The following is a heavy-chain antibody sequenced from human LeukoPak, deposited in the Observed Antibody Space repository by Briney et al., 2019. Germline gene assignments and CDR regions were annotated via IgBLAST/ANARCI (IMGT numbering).Heavy chain of an antibody. D-gene: IGHD2-21*01. Sequence: PGGSLRLSCAASGFTFSNAWMSWVRQAPGKGLEWVGRIKSKTDGGTTDYAAPVKGRFTISRDDSKNTLYLQMNSLKTEDTAVYYCTTDALTVITLRPTTINGDYWGQGTLVTVSS. CDR1: GFTFSNAW. CDR3: TTDALTVITLRPTTINGDY. V-gene: IGHV3-15*01. J-gene: IGHJ4*02. CDR2: IKSKTDGGTT.